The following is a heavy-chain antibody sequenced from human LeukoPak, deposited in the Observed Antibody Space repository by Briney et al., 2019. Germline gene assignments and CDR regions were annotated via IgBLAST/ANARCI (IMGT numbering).Heavy chain of an antibody. CDR2: IYVNGDT. J-gene: IGHJ5*02. D-gene: IGHD1-20*01. Sequence: SETLSLTCAVSGASSSDPYYWGWIRQPPERGLQWIGTIYVNGDTFYNPSLKSRVTISEGTSKNQLSLTLTSVTAADTAIYYCARGYNWNDGAFDPWGQGALVTVSS. V-gene: IGHV4-38-2*01. CDR3: ARGYNWNDGAFDP. CDR1: GASSSDPYY.